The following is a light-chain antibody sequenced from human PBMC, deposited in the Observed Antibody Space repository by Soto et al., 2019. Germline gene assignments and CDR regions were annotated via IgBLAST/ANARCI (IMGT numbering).Light chain of an antibody. CDR1: QSVSNN. Sequence: DIVMTQSPATVSVSPGERATLSGRASQSVSNNLAWYQQKPGQVPRLLMFGASTRATGIPARFSGSGSGTEFTLTISSLQSEDFAVYYCQQSSNWPPITFGQGTRLEIK. CDR3: QQSSNWPPIT. CDR2: GAS. V-gene: IGKV3-15*01. J-gene: IGKJ5*01.